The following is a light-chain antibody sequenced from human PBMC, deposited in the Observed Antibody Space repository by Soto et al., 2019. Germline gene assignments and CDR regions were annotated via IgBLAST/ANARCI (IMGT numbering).Light chain of an antibody. V-gene: IGLV2-23*01. CDR2: EGS. CDR1: SSDVGSYKF. J-gene: IGLJ2*01. CDR3: CSYAGSGTSV. Sequence: QSALTQPASVSGSPGQSITISCTGSSSDVGSYKFVSWYQQHPGKAPKLMISEGSKRPSGVSNRFSGSKSGNTASLTISGLQAEDEADYYCCSYAGSGTSVFGGGTKLTVL.